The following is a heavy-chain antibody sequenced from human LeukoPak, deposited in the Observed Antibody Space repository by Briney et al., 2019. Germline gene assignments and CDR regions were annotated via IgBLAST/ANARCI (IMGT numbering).Heavy chain of an antibody. CDR3: ASSPAYSSSWYAIDN. Sequence: PGGSLRLSCAASGFTVSSNYMSWVRQAPGKGLEWVSVIYSGGSTYYADSVKGRFTISRENAKNSLYLQMNSLSAGDTAVYYCASSPAYSSSWYAIDNWGQGTLVTVSS. V-gene: IGHV3-53*01. D-gene: IGHD6-13*01. CDR1: GFTVSSNY. J-gene: IGHJ4*02. CDR2: IYSGGST.